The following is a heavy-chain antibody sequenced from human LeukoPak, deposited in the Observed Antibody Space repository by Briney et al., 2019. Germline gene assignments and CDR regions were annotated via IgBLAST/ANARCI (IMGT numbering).Heavy chain of an antibody. CDR2: ISDSGGRT. Sequence: GGSLRLSCAASGFTFNSYAMSWVRQAPGKGLEWVSGISDSGGRTYYADSVKGRFTISRDNSKNTLYLQMNSLRAEDTAVYYCAKEIAAAGTNYFDYWGQGTLVTVSS. D-gene: IGHD6-13*01. J-gene: IGHJ4*02. CDR3: AKEIAAAGTNYFDY. CDR1: GFTFNSYA. V-gene: IGHV3-23*01.